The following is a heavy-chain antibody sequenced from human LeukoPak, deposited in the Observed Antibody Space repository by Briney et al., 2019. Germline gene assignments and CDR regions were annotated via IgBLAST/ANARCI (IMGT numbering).Heavy chain of an antibody. V-gene: IGHV4-59*01. Sequence: SQTLSLTCTVSGGSISSYYWSWIRQPPGKGLEWIGYIYYSGSTNYNPSLKSRVTISVDTSKNQFSLKLSSVTAADTAVYYCARDTDGSGVGGAFDIWGQGTMVTVSS. J-gene: IGHJ3*02. D-gene: IGHD2-8*02. CDR1: GGSISSYY. CDR2: IYYSGST. CDR3: ARDTDGSGVGGAFDI.